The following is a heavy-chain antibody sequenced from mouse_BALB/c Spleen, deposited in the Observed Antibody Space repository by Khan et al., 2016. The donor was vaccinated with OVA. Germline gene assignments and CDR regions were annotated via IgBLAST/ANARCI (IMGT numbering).Heavy chain of an antibody. D-gene: IGHD1-2*01. CDR1: GFDFSRYW. V-gene: IGHV4-2*02. Sequence: VTLLASGGGLVQPGGSLILSCAASGFDFSRYWMSWARQAPGKGQEWIGEINPGSSTINYTPSLKDKFIISRDNAKNTLYLQMRKVRSEETALYDCARHGNYGKHTNWGQGKMVTVTA. J-gene: IGHJ3*01. CDR2: INPGSSTI. CDR3: ARHGNYGKHTN.